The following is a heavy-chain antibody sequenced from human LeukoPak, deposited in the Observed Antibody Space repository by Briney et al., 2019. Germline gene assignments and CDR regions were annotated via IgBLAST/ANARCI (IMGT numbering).Heavy chain of an antibody. Sequence: SQTLSLTCTVSGGSVTSGNYYWNWIRQPAGKGLEWIGRIYTNGGASYNPSLKSRVTISIDATKNQFSLKLSSVTAADTAVYYCAREPPGYWGQGILVTVSS. CDR1: GGSVTSGNYY. J-gene: IGHJ4*02. CDR3: AREPPGY. CDR2: IYTNGGA. V-gene: IGHV4-61*02.